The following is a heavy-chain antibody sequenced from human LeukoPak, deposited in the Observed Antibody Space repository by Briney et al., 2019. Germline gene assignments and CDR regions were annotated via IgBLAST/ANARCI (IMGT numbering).Heavy chain of an antibody. V-gene: IGHV3-7*01. CDR1: GFTFSNYW. Sequence: GGSLRLSCAASGFTFSNYWMSWVRQAPGKGLEWVANIKQDGSEKYYVDSVNGRFIISRDNPKKSLYLQMNSLRAEDTAVHYCARELSSGWLDYWGQGTLVTVSS. J-gene: IGHJ4*02. D-gene: IGHD6-19*01. CDR2: IKQDGSEK. CDR3: ARELSSGWLDY.